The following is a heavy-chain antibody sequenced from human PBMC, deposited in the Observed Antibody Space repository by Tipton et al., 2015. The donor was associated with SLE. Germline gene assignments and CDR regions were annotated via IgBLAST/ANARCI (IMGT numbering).Heavy chain of an antibody. CDR1: GDSISGSSYY. V-gene: IGHV4-39*07. J-gene: IGHJ4*02. D-gene: IGHD3-22*01. CDR3: ARLSGSIGY. Sequence: LRLSCTVSGDSISGSSYYWGWIRQPPGKGLEWIGSIYFTGSTYNSPSLKSRVTISVDTSKNHFSLNLTSVTAADTALYYCARLSGSIGYWAQGALVTVSS. CDR2: IYFTGST.